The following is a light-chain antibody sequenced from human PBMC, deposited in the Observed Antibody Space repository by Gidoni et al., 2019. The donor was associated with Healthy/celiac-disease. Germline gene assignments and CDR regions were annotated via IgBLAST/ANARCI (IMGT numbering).Light chain of an antibody. CDR2: DAS. V-gene: IGKV3-11*01. CDR3: QQRSNWPPST. CDR1: QRVSSY. Sequence: IVLTPSPATLSLSPGERTTLSCRASQRVSSYLAWYQQKPGQAPRLLIYDASNRATGIPARFSGSGSGTDFTLTISSLEPEDFAVYYCQQRSNWPPSTFGQGTRLEIK. J-gene: IGKJ5*01.